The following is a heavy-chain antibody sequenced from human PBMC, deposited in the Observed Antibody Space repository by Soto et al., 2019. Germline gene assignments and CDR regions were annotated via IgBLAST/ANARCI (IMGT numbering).Heavy chain of an antibody. V-gene: IGHV3-30-3*01. CDR2: ISYDGSNK. D-gene: IGHD6-19*01. Sequence: VQLVESGGGVVQPGRSLRLSCAASGFTFSSYAMHWVRQAPGKGLEWVAVISYDGSNKYYADSVKGRFTISRDNSKNTLYLQMNSLRAEDTAVYYCARDGWGGNWFDPWGQGTLVTVSS. J-gene: IGHJ5*02. CDR3: ARDGWGGNWFDP. CDR1: GFTFSSYA.